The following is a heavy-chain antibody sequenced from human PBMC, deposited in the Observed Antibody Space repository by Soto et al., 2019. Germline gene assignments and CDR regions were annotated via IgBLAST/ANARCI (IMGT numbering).Heavy chain of an antibody. CDR1: GFTFSSYW. CDR3: ARDLVSEYDSSGYTDY. CDR2: IKQDGSEK. Sequence: GGSLRLSCAASGFTFSSYWMSWVRQAPGKGLEWVANIKQDGSEKYYVDSVKGRFTISRDNAKNSLYLQMNSLRAEDTAVYYCARDLVSEYDSSGYTDYWGQGTLVTVS. J-gene: IGHJ4*02. V-gene: IGHV3-7*05. D-gene: IGHD3-22*01.